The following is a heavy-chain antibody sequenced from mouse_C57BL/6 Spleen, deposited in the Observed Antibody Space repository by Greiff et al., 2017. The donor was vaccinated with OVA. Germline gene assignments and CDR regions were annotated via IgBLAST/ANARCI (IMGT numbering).Heavy chain of an antibody. CDR2: INPYNGGT. CDR1: GYTFTDYY. V-gene: IGHV1-19*01. J-gene: IGHJ2*01. CDR3: ARPYERYFDY. Sequence: VQLQQSGPVLVKPGASVKMSCKASGYTFTDYYMNWVKQSHGKSLEWIGVINPYNGGTSYNQKFKGKATLTVDKSSSTAYMELNSLTSEDSAVYYCARPYERYFDYWGQGTTLTVSS. D-gene: IGHD2-12*01.